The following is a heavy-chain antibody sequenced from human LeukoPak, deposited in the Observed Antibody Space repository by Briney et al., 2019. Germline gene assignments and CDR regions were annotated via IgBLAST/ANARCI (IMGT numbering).Heavy chain of an antibody. CDR2: ISTYNGNT. D-gene: IGHD3-9*01. V-gene: IGHV1-18*01. J-gene: IGHJ5*02. CDR1: GYTLTELS. CDR3: ARDPDISTNWFDP. Sequence: EASVKVSCKVSGYTLTELSMHWVRQAPGQGLEWMGWISTYNGNTNYAQKFQGRVTMTTDTSTSTAYMELRSLRSDDTAVYYCARDPDISTNWFDPWGQGTLVTVSS.